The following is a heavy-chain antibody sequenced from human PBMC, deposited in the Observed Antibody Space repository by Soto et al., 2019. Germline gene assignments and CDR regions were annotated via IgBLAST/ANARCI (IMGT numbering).Heavy chain of an antibody. CDR3: AREDSYGWSGESLDV. V-gene: IGHV4-34*01. D-gene: IGHD6-19*01. CDR1: GDSLRGQS. J-gene: IGHJ6*02. CDR2: LDQSGGT. Sequence: KTSETLSLTCAVVGDSLRGQSWNWIRQSPGKGLEWIGELDQSGGTNYNPSLKSRAIISDDTSKNQFPLTLTSVTAADTAVYYCAREDSYGWSGESLDVWGQGTTVTVSS.